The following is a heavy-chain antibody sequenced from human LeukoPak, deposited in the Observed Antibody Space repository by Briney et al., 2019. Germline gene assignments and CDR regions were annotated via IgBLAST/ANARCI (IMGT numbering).Heavy chain of an antibody. CDR1: GGSISSYY. D-gene: IGHD6-19*01. J-gene: IGHJ4*02. Sequence: SETLSLTRTVSGGSISSYYWSWIRQPPGKGLEWIGYIYYSGSTNYNPSLKSRVTISVDTSKNQFSLKLSSVTAADTAVYYCASSGASSGWYFDYWGQGTLVTVSS. V-gene: IGHV4-59*01. CDR2: IYYSGST. CDR3: ASSGASSGWYFDY.